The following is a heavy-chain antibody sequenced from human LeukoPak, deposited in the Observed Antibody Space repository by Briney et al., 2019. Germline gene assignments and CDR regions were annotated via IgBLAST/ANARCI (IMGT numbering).Heavy chain of an antibody. CDR2: ITGSGDMT. J-gene: IGHJ4*02. Sequence: GGSLRLSCAASGFTFSNYGINWVRQAPGKGLEWLSHITGSGDMTHYANSVKGRFTISRDNAKSSLFLQMNSLRAEDTAVYYCARENVVGTGGFDYWGQGILVTVSS. D-gene: IGHD2-21*01. CDR1: GFTFSNYG. V-gene: IGHV3-48*01. CDR3: ARENVVGTGGFDY.